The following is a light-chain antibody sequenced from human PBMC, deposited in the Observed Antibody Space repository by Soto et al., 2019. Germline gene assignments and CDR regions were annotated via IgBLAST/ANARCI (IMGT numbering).Light chain of an antibody. V-gene: IGKV3-15*01. Sequence: EIAMTQSPATLSVTPGEGATLSCRASQSVGSKLAWYQHKPGQAPRLLIFGVSTRANGVPARFSGSGSGTDFSLTISSLESEDFAVYYCQQYSDWPPDYIFGQGTKLEIK. J-gene: IGKJ2*01. CDR1: QSVGSK. CDR3: QQYSDWPPDYI. CDR2: GVS.